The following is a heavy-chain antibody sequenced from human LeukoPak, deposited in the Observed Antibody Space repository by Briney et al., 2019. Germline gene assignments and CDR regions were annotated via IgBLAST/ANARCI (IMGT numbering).Heavy chain of an antibody. D-gene: IGHD2/OR15-2a*01. Sequence: PGGSLRLSCAASGFTVSSYKMIWVRQAPGKGLEWLSYITTSGTTTYYADSLKGRFTISRDNAKNSLYLQMNSLRAEDTAVYYCARVLFHSLAVFDYWGQGTLVTVSS. CDR2: ITTSGTTT. V-gene: IGHV3-48*03. CDR3: ARVLFHSLAVFDY. J-gene: IGHJ4*02. CDR1: GFTVSSYK.